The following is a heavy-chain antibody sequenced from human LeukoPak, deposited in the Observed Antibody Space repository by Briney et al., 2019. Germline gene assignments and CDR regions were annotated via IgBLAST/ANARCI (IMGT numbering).Heavy chain of an antibody. CDR3: ARGRIVEATPNDY. J-gene: IGHJ4*02. D-gene: IGHD1-26*01. V-gene: IGHV3-64*01. CDR2: ISSNGGST. Sequence: PGGSLRLSCAASGFTFSSYAMHWVRQAPGKGLEYVSAISSNGGSTYYANSVKGRFTISRDNSKNTLYLQMGSLRAEDMAVYYCARGRIVEATPNDYWGQGTLVTVSS. CDR1: GFTFSSYA.